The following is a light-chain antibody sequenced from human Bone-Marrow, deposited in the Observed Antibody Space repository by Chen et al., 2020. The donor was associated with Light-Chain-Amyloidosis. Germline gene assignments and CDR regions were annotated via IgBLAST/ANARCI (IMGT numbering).Light chain of an antibody. CDR1: QSISISH. CDR2: GAS. Sequence: EIVLTQSPGTRSLSPGERANLSCRASQSISISHLSWYQPKPCQAPRLVIYGASTRATGTPDRFSGSGSGTEFTLTISRLEPEDSAVYFCLQYGTSPPRTFGQGTTVEIK. V-gene: IGKV3-20*01. CDR3: LQYGTSPPRT. J-gene: IGKJ1*01.